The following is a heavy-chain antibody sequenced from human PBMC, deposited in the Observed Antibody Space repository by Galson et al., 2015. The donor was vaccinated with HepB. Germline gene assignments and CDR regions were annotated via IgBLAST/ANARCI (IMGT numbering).Heavy chain of an antibody. Sequence: SLRLSCAASGFTFSSYAMHWVRQAPGKGLEWVAVISYDGSNKYYADSVKGRFTISRDNSKNTLYLQMNSLRAEDTAVYYCAREAQLWSSSHYYYYYMDVWGKGTTVTVSS. CDR1: GFTFSSYA. CDR3: AREAQLWSSSHYYYYYMDV. D-gene: IGHD5-18*01. CDR2: ISYDGSNK. V-gene: IGHV3-30-3*01. J-gene: IGHJ6*03.